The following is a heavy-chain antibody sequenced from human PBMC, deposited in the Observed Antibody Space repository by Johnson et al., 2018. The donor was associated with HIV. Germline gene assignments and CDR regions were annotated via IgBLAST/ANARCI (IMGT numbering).Heavy chain of an antibody. V-gene: IGHV3-11*04. CDR3: ARDATPWGGDYVGYAFDL. CDR1: GFTFSDYY. D-gene: IGHD4-17*01. J-gene: IGHJ3*01. Sequence: QVQLVESGGGLVKPGGSLRLSCAASGFTFSDYYMSWIRQAPGKGLEWVSYISSSGSSTYYIASVKGRFTISRDNAKNSLYLQMNSLRAEDTAVYYCARDATPWGGDYVGYAFDLWGRGTVVTVSS. CDR2: ISSSGSST.